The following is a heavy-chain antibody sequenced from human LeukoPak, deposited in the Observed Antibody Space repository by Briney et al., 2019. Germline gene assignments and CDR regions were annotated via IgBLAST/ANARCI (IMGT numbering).Heavy chain of an antibody. V-gene: IGHV1-46*01. CDR2: IYPRDGST. Sequence: GASVKASCTTSGYTFTSNYIHRVRQAPGQGLEWMGMIYPRDGSTSYAQKFQGRVTVTRDTSTSTVHMELSGLRSEDTAVYYCARDQEAFDYWGQGTLVTASS. CDR3: ARDQEAFDY. J-gene: IGHJ4*02. CDR1: GYTFTSNY.